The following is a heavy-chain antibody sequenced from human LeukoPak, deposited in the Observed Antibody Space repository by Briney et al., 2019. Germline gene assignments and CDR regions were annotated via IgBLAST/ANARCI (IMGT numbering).Heavy chain of an antibody. CDR1: GHSITTDY. CDR3: VRMPQPFTSESFDD. Sequence: SETLSLTCSVSGHSITTDYWIWVRQAPGKGLEWVGYINYNGGSNYNPSLKSRVTFSVDASKNEFSLRLTSVTAADTAMYYCVRMPQPFTSESFDDWGHGTLVTVSS. CDR2: INYNGGS. J-gene: IGHJ3*01. V-gene: IGHV4-59*01. D-gene: IGHD2-2*01.